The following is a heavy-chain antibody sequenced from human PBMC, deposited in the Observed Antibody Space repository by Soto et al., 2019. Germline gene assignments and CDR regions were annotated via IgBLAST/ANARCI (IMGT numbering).Heavy chain of an antibody. V-gene: IGHV4-30-4*01. D-gene: IGHD3-22*01. CDR3: ARAGSSYYYDSSGYFDY. Sequence: PSETLSLTCTVSGGSISRGDYYWSWIRQPPGKGLEWIGYIYYSGSTYYNPSLKSRVTISVDTSKNQFSLKLSSVTAADTAVYYCARAGSSYYYDSSGYFDYWGQGTLVTVSS. CDR1: GGSISRGDYY. CDR2: IYYSGST. J-gene: IGHJ4*02.